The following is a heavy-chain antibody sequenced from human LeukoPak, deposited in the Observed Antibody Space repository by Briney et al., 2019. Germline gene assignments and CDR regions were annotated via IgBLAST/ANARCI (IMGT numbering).Heavy chain of an antibody. CDR2: IWYDGSNK. Sequence: PGGSLRLSCAASGFTFSSYGMHWVRQAPGRGLEWVAVIWYDGSNKYYGDSRSTISRDNSKSTLNLQMNSLRAEDTAVYYCARAHSVKRIYYYYGMDLWGQGTTVTVSS. J-gene: IGHJ6*02. CDR1: GFTFSSYG. D-gene: IGHD2-15*01. V-gene: IGHV3-33*01. CDR3: ARAHSVKRIYYYYGMDL.